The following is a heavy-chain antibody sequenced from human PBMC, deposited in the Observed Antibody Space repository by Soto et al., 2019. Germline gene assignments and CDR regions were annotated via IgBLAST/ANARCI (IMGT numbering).Heavy chain of an antibody. Sequence: SETLSLTCAVYGGSFRGYYWSWIRQPPGKGLEWIGEINHSGSTNYNPSLKSRVTISVDTSKNQFSLKLSSVTAADTAVYYCARGSFVDIVVVPAARGYYYMDVWGKGTTVTVSS. CDR3: ARGSFVDIVVVPAARGYYYMDV. CDR2: INHSGST. CDR1: GGSFRGYY. V-gene: IGHV4-34*01. J-gene: IGHJ6*03. D-gene: IGHD2-2*03.